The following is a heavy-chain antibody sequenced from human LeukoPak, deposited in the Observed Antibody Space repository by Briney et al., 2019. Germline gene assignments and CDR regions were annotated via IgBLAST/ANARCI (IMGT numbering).Heavy chain of an antibody. CDR2: ISYDGSNK. CDR1: GFTFSSYG. D-gene: IGHD4-11*01. CDR3: AKTSTVTTGY. Sequence: PGRSLRLSCAASGFTFSSYGMLWVRQAPGKGLEWVAVISYDGSNKYYADSVKGRFTISRDNSKNTLYLQMNSLRAEDTAVYYCAKTSTVTTGYWGQGTLVTVSS. J-gene: IGHJ4*02. V-gene: IGHV3-30*18.